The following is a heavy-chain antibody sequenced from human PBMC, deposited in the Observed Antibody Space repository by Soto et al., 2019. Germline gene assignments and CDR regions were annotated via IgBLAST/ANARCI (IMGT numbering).Heavy chain of an antibody. CDR1: GYIFDTYG. CDR3: ARGTRFDAFDI. Sequence: ASVKVSCKASGYIFDTYGIGWVRQAPGQGLEWMGWISPYKGDTDYAQNLQGRFTMTTDTSTSTAYMELRSLRSDDTAVYYCARGTRFDAFDIWGLGTMVTVSS. V-gene: IGHV1-18*01. J-gene: IGHJ3*02. CDR2: ISPYKGDT. D-gene: IGHD1-1*01.